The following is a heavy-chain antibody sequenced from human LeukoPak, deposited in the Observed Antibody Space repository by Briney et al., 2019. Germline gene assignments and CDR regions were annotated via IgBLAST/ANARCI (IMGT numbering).Heavy chain of an antibody. CDR1: GFTFSSHW. CDR2: INGDGSNT. J-gene: IGHJ6*02. Sequence: GGSLRLSCAASGFTFSSHWMHWVRQAPGKGLVWVSRINGDGSNTTYADSVKGRFTISRDNAKNTLYLQMNSLRAEDTAVYYCASLVVVPAEDVWGQGTTVTVSS. V-gene: IGHV3-74*03. D-gene: IGHD2-2*01. CDR3: ASLVVVPAEDV.